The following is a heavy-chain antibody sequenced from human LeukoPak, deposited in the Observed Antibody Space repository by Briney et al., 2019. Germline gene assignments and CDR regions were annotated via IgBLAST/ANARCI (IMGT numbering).Heavy chain of an antibody. CDR2: MSGDGATT. J-gene: IGHJ4*02. CDR1: GFTFSDYG. Sequence: GGSLRLSCAASGFTFSDYGMSWVRQAPGKGLEWVSAMSGDGATTHYADSVKGRFTISRDNSKNTLYLQMNSLRAEDTAVYYCAKDTYGSGSYSLDYWGQGTLVTVSS. D-gene: IGHD3-10*01. CDR3: AKDTYGSGSYSLDY. V-gene: IGHV3-23*01.